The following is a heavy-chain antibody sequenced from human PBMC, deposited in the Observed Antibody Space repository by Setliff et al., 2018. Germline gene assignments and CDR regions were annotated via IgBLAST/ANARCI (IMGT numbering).Heavy chain of an antibody. CDR2: IYYSGST. CDR3: ARSFSRREKFLLDY. Sequence: SETLSLTCSVSGGSINEYYWSWIRQPPGKGLEWIGYIYYSGSTNYNPSLKSRVTISMDTSKNQFSLKVSSVTAADTAVYYCARSFSRREKFLLDYWGQGALVTVSS. J-gene: IGHJ4*02. CDR1: GGSINEYY. V-gene: IGHV4-59*12.